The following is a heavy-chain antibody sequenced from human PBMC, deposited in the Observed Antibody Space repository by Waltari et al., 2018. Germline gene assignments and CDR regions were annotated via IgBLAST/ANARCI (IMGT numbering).Heavy chain of an antibody. Sequence: EVQLLESGGGLVQPGGSLTLSCVVSGFTLNNYAMSWVRQVPGKGLEWVSAIGASGKTYYADSVKVRFTISKYSAKTPLYLQMNSLRVEDTAVYYCAKEVWQQLVIMVGWFDPWCQGTLVIVSS. CDR3: AKEVWQQLVIMVGWFDP. CDR1: GFTLNNYA. CDR2: IGASGKT. D-gene: IGHD6-13*01. J-gene: IGHJ5*02. V-gene: IGHV3-23*01.